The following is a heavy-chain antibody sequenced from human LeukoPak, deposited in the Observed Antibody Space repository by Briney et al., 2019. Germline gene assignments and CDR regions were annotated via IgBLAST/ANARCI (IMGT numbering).Heavy chain of an antibody. CDR2: ISSSSSTI. CDR1: GFTFSSYS. J-gene: IGHJ6*02. Sequence: GGSLRLSCAASGFTFSSYSMNWVRQAPGKGLEWVSYISSSSSTIYYADSVKGRVTISRDNAKNSLYLQMNSLRAEDTAVYYCANLVGATTSSYYYGMDVWGQGTTVTVSS. V-gene: IGHV3-48*01. D-gene: IGHD1-26*01. CDR3: ANLVGATTSSYYYGMDV.